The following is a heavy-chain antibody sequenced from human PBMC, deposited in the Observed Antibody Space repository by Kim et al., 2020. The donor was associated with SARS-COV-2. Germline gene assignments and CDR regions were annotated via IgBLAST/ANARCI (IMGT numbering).Heavy chain of an antibody. J-gene: IGHJ5*02. D-gene: IGHD3-22*01. CDR1: GGSISSGGYY. V-gene: IGHV4-31*03. Sequence: SETLSLTCTVSGGSISSGGYYWSWIRQHPGKGLEWIGYIYYSGSTYYNPSLKSRVTISVDTSKNQFSLKLSSVTAADTAVYYCARLYDSSGHNWFDPWGQGTLVTVSS. CDR3: ARLYDSSGHNWFDP. CDR2: IYYSGST.